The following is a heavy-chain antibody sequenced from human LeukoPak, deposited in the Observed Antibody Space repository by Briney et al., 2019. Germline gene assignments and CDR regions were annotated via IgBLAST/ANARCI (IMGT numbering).Heavy chain of an antibody. CDR1: GFTISSDS. D-gene: IGHD5-24*01. V-gene: IGHV3-7*01. CDR2: INKDGSVK. CDR3: ARWRWQQSEFDH. J-gene: IGHJ4*02. Sequence: RRSLRLSCAASGFTISSDSRSSVPQAPGKGLYWVAHINKDGSVKYYVDSVKGRFTVSRDNAKNSLYLQMNSLRAEDTAVYYCARWRWQQSEFDHWGQGTLVTVSS.